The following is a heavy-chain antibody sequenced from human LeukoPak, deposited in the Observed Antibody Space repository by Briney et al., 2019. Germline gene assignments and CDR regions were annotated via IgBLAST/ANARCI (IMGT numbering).Heavy chain of an antibody. CDR3: AKAGPTVAGTGPHDYFDY. D-gene: IGHD6-19*01. CDR2: ISGSGGST. Sequence: GGSLRLSCAASGFTFSSYAMSWVRQAPGKGLEWVSAISGSGGSTYYADSVKGRFTISRDNSKNTLCLQMNSLRAEDTAVYYCAKAGPTVAGTGPHDYFDYWGQGTLVTVSS. J-gene: IGHJ4*02. CDR1: GFTFSSYA. V-gene: IGHV3-23*01.